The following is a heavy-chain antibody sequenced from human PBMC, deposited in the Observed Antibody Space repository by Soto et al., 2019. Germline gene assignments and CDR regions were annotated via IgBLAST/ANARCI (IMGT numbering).Heavy chain of an antibody. CDR2: IKSDGSIT. CDR1: GFTFSSYL. J-gene: IGHJ5*02. CDR3: ARSPYGGNWFDP. D-gene: IGHD3-10*01. V-gene: IGHV3-74*01. Sequence: PGGSLRLSCAASGFTFSSYLMHWVRQGPGKGLVWVSRIKSDGSITNYAHSVKGRFTISRDNAKNTLYLQMNSLRVEDTAVYYCARSPYGGNWFDPWGQGTLVTVSS.